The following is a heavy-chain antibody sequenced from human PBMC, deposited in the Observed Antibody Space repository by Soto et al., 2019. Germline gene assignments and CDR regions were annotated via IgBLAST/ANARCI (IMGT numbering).Heavy chain of an antibody. V-gene: IGHV1-8*01. Sequence: GGSVEVSCKASGETLNRYDINWVGQGTGKGGEWIGCINPNSGKTGYAQQFKGRVTMTRNTSISTAYMELSSLRSEDTAVYYCARRKYYDFWSGYYVGWFDPWGQGTLVTVSS. CDR3: ARRKYYDFWSGYYVGWFDP. J-gene: IGHJ5*02. CDR2: INPNSGKT. D-gene: IGHD3-3*01. CDR1: GETLNRYD.